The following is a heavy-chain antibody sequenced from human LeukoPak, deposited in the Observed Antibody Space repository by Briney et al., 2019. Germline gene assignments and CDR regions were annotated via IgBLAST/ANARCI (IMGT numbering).Heavy chain of an antibody. CDR2: TYYSGST. CDR3: ARTRQGGVIVPEYYFDY. V-gene: IGHV4-30-4*01. D-gene: IGHD3-16*02. Sequence: SETLSLTCTVSGGSISSGDYYWSWIRQPPGKGLEWIGYTYYSGSTYYNPSLKSRVTISVDTSKNQFSLKLSSVTAADTAVYYCARTRQGGVIVPEYYFDYWGQGTLVTVSS. CDR1: GGSISSGDYY. J-gene: IGHJ4*02.